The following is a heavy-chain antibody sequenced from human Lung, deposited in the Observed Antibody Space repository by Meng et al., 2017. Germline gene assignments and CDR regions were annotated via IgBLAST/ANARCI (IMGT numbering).Heavy chain of an antibody. J-gene: IGHJ4*02. CDR1: GDSFTRYG. Sequence: QVQLVQAGGEVKKPGASVKGSCKASGDSFTRYGITWVRQAPGQGLEWMGWISGYNGNTNYAQKLQGRVTMTTDTSTSTAYMELRSLRSDDTAVYYCARAEEEYCSGGSCPNFDFWGQGTLVTVSS. CDR3: ARAEEEYCSGGSCPNFDF. D-gene: IGHD2-15*01. CDR2: ISGYNGNT. V-gene: IGHV1-18*01.